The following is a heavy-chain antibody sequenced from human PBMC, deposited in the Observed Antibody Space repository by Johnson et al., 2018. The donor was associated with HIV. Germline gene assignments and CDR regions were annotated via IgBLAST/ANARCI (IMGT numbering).Heavy chain of an antibody. CDR3: ARKRWEPLDAFDI. Sequence: QVQLVESGGGVVQPGGSLTLSCAASGFTFNTYGMHWVRQAPGKGLEWVTFIRYDGSNTDYADSVKGRFTISRDNSKNSLYLQMNSLSAEDTAVYYCARKRWEPLDAFDIWGQGTMVTVSS. V-gene: IGHV3-30*02. J-gene: IGHJ3*02. CDR1: GFTFNTYG. CDR2: IRYDGSNT. D-gene: IGHD1-26*01.